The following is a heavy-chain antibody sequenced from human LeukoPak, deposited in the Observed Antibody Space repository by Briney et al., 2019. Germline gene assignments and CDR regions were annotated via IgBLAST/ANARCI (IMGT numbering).Heavy chain of an antibody. CDR2: IWYDGSNK. CDR1: GFTFTSYG. D-gene: IGHD6-19*01. V-gene: IGHV3-33*08. Sequence: GGSLRLSCAASGFTFTSYGMHWVRQAPGKGLEWVAVIWYDGSNKYYADSVKGRFTISRDNSKNTLYLQMDSLRAEDTAAYYCARDPGVRWLVGFDYWGQGTLVTVSS. J-gene: IGHJ4*02. CDR3: ARDPGVRWLVGFDY.